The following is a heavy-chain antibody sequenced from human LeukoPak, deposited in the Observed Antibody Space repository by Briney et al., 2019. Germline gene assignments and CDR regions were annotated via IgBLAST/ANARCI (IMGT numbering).Heavy chain of an antibody. CDR3: AKDRDGYNWNYFDY. CDR1: GFTFSSYG. CDR2: ISYDGSNK. Sequence: GGSLRLSCAASGFTFSSYGMHWVRQAPGKGPEWVAVISYDGSNKYYADSVKGRFTISRDNSKNTLYLQMNSLRAEDTTVYYCAKDRDGYNWNYFDYWGQGTLVTVSS. V-gene: IGHV3-30*18. D-gene: IGHD5-24*01. J-gene: IGHJ4*02.